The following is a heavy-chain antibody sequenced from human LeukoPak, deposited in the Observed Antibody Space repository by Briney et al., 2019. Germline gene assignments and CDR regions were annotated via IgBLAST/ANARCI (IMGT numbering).Heavy chain of an antibody. CDR3: AKPSSNYYDSSGYFDY. J-gene: IGHJ4*02. CDR2: ISYDGSNK. D-gene: IGHD3-22*01. CDR1: GXTFSSYG. Sequence: GRSLRLSCAASGXTFSSYGMHWVRQAPGKGLEWVAVISYDGSNKYYADSVKGRFTISRDNSKNTLYLQMNSLRAEDTAVYYCAKPSSNYYDSSGYFDYWGQGTLVTVSS. V-gene: IGHV3-30*18.